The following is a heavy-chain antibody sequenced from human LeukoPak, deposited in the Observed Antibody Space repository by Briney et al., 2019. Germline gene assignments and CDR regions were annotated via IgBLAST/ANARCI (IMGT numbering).Heavy chain of an antibody. CDR2: ISYDGSNK. Sequence: GGSLRLSCAASGFTFSSYAMHWVRQAPGKGLEWVAVISYDGSNKYYADSVKGRFTISRDNAKNSLYLQMNSLRAEDTAVYYCARARGSYSFDYWGQGTLVTVSS. CDR1: GFTFSSYA. D-gene: IGHD1-26*01. J-gene: IGHJ4*02. CDR3: ARARGSYSFDY. V-gene: IGHV3-30-3*01.